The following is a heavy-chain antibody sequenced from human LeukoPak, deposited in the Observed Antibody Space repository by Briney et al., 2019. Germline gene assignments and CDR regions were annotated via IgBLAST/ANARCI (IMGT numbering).Heavy chain of an antibody. D-gene: IGHD3-22*01. Sequence: GGSLRLSCAASGFTVSSNYMSWVRQAPGKGLEWVSFIYSGGSTYYADSVKGRFTISRDDSKNTLYLQMNSLKTEDTAVYYCTTDPQKYYYDSSGYYYFDYWGQGTLVTVSS. CDR1: GFTVSSNY. V-gene: IGHV3-53*01. J-gene: IGHJ4*02. CDR3: TTDPQKYYYDSSGYYYFDY. CDR2: IYSGGST.